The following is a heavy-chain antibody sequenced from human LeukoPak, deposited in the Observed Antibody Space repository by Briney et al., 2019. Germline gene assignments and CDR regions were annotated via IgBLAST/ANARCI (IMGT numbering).Heavy chain of an antibody. D-gene: IGHD5/OR15-5a*01. CDR1: GGSISSSSYY. CDR3: ARGGRSVAQAFGI. CDR2: IYYRGST. V-gene: IGHV4-39*07. J-gene: IGHJ3*02. Sequence: SETLSLTCTVSGGSISSSSYYWGWIRQPPGKGLEWIGSIYYRGSTYYNPSLKSRVTISADTSKNQFSLKLSSVTAADTAVYYCARGGRSVAQAFGIWGQGTMVTVSS.